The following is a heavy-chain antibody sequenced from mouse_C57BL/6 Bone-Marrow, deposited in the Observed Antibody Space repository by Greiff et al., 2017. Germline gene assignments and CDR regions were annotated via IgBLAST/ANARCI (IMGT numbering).Heavy chain of an antibody. CDR2: IWTGGGT. CDR3: SREGLLDYFDY. Sequence: VLLVESGPGLVAPSPSLSITCTVSGFSLTSYAIRWVRQPPGKGLEWLGVIWTGGGTNCNSALKSRLGISIDNSESQVFLRMNSLQTDDSGRYCCSREGLLDYFDYWGQGTTLTVSS. J-gene: IGHJ2*01. CDR1: GFSLTSYA. V-gene: IGHV2-9-1*01. D-gene: IGHD2-3*01.